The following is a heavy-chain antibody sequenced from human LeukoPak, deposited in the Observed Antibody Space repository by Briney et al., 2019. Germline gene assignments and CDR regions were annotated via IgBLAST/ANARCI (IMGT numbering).Heavy chain of an antibody. Sequence: PSETLSLTCAVYGGSFSGYYWSWIRQPPGKGLEWIGEINHSGSTNYNPSLKSRVTISVDTSKNQFSLKLSSVTAADTAVYYCARGDYYDSSGYSAWGQGTLVTVSS. V-gene: IGHV4-34*01. J-gene: IGHJ5*02. CDR2: INHSGST. CDR1: GGSFSGYY. D-gene: IGHD3-22*01. CDR3: ARGDYYDSSGYSA.